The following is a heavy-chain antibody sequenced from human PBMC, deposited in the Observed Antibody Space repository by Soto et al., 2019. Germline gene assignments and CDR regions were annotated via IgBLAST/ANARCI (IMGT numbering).Heavy chain of an antibody. CDR1: GFTFSSYA. CDR3: ARGGGWEPLDY. D-gene: IGHD1-26*01. J-gene: IGHJ4*02. V-gene: IGHV3-30-3*01. CDR2: ISYDGSNK. Sequence: QVQLVESGGGVVQPGRSLRLSCAASGFTFSSYAMHWVRQAPGKGLEWVAVISYDGSNKYYADSVKGRFTISRDNSKNTQYLQMNSLRAEDTAVYDCARGGGWEPLDYWGQGTLVTVSS.